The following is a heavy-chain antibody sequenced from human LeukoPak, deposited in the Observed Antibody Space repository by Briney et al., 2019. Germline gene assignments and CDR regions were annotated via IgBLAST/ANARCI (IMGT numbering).Heavy chain of an antibody. Sequence: ASVKVSCKASGYTFTGYYMHWVRQAPGQGLEWMGWINPNSGGTNYAQKFRGRVTMTRDTSISTAYMELSRLRSDDTAVYYCARDSPLGSSSWDYWGQGTLVTVSS. CDR2: INPNSGGT. CDR1: GYTFTGYY. V-gene: IGHV1-2*02. D-gene: IGHD6-13*01. CDR3: ARDSPLGSSSWDY. J-gene: IGHJ4*02.